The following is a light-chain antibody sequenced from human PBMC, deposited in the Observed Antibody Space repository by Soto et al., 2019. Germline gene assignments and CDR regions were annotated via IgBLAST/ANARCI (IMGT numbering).Light chain of an antibody. CDR2: SNN. CDR1: SSNIGSNP. J-gene: IGLJ3*02. CDR3: QSYDSSLSGLWV. V-gene: IGLV1-44*01. Sequence: QSVLTQPPSASGTPGQRVTISCSGSSSNIGSNPVNWYQQLPGTAPKLLIYSNNQWPSGVPDRFSDSKSGTSASLAISGLQSEDEADYYCQSYDSSLSGLWVFGGGTKLTVL.